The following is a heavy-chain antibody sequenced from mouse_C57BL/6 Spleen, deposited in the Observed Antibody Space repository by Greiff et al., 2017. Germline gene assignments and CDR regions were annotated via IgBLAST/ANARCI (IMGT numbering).Heavy chain of an antibody. CDR3: ARKRDSSYYAMDY. D-gene: IGHD2-12*01. J-gene: IGHJ4*01. Sequence: VKLMESGPGLVQPSQSLSITCTVSGFSLTSYGVHWVRQSPGKGLEWLGVIWSGGSTDYNAAFISRLSISKDNSKSQVFFKMNSLQADDTAIYYCARKRDSSYYAMDYWGQGTSVTVSS. CDR2: IWSGGST. CDR1: GFSLTSYG. V-gene: IGHV2-2*01.